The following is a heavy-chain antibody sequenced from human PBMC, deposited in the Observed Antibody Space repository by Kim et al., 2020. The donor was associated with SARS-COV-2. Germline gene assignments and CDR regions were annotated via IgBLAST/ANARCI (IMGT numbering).Heavy chain of an antibody. Sequence: SETLSLTCTVSGGSISSSSYYWGWIRQPPGKGLEWIGSIYYSGSTYYNPSLKSRVTISVDTSKNQFSLKLSSVTAADTAVYYCAREGYDILTGNWVAFDYWGQGTLVTVYS. D-gene: IGHD3-9*01. V-gene: IGHV4-39*02. CDR1: GGSISSSSYY. CDR3: AREGYDILTGNWVAFDY. J-gene: IGHJ4*02. CDR2: IYYSGST.